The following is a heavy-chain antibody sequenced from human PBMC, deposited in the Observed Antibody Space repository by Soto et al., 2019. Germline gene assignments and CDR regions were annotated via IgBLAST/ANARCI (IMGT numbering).Heavy chain of an antibody. CDR3: ARGYGSGAFDP. CDR2: INHSGST. CDR1: GGSFSGYY. J-gene: IGHJ5*02. D-gene: IGHD3-10*01. V-gene: IGHV4-34*01. Sequence: QVQLQQWGAGLLKPSETLSLTCAVYGGSFSGYYWSWIHQPPGKGLEWIGEINHSGSTNYNPSLKSRVTISVDTSKNQFSLKLSSVTAADTAVYYCARGYGSGAFDPWGQGTLVTVSS.